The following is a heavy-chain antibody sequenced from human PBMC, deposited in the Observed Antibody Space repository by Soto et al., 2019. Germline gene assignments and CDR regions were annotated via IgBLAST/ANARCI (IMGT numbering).Heavy chain of an antibody. D-gene: IGHD2-2*01. CDR3: AGGNCSSTSCYDRSPSYYMDV. V-gene: IGHV4-34*01. Sequence: SETLSLTCPAYAGSVSGYYWSWNSQPPGAWLELIGEINHSGSTNYNPSLKSRVTISVDTSKNQFSLKLSSVAAADTAVYYCAGGNCSSTSCYDRSPSYYMDVWGKGTTVS. CDR2: INHSGST. J-gene: IGHJ6*03. CDR1: AGSVSGYY.